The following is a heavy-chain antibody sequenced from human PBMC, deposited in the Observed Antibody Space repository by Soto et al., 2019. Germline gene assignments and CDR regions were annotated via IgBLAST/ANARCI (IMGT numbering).Heavy chain of an antibody. CDR1: GGYITSSNW. D-gene: IGHD3-9*01. CDR2: TYHSGRN. CDR3: ARWGRFYDSLTGPRSYYYGMDV. V-gene: IGHV4-4*02. J-gene: IGHJ6*02. Sequence: QVQLQESGPGLVKPSGTLSLTCAVSGGYITSSNWWRWVRQPPGKGLEWIGETYHSGRNNYNPALKRRVTISVDKSKNQFSLKLSSVPVADTAVYYCARWGRFYDSLTGPRSYYYGMDVWGQGTRVNVSS.